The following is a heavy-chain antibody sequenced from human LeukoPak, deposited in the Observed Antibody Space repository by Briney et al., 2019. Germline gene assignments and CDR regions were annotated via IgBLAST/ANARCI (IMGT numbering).Heavy chain of an antibody. D-gene: IGHD5-18*01. CDR2: IYYSGRT. CDR1: GGSISSSY. CDR3: ARGQKYRNGYTVTELCSGYFDY. Sequence: PSETLSLTGSVSGGSISSSYWSWIRQPPGKGLEWIGYIYYSGRTNYNPSLKSRVTISVDTSKNQCSLTLSSVTAADTAVYYCARGQKYRNGYTVTELCSGYFDYWGQGTLVTVSS. V-gene: IGHV4-59*01. J-gene: IGHJ4*02.